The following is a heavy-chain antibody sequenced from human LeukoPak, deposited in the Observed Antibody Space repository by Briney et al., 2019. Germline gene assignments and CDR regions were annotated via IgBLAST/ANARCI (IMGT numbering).Heavy chain of an antibody. D-gene: IGHD6-13*01. V-gene: IGHV3-21*01. J-gene: IGHJ4*02. CDR2: ISSSSSYI. CDR3: ARDFEQQLVPSFDY. Sequence: GGSLRLSCAASGFTFSSYSMNWVRQAPGKGLEWVSSISSSSSYIYYADSVKGRFTISGDNAKNSLYLQMNSLRAEDTAVYYCARDFEQQLVPSFDYWGQGTLVTVSS. CDR1: GFTFSSYS.